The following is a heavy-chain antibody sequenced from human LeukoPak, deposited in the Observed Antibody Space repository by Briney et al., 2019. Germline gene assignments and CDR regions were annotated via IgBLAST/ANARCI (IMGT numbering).Heavy chain of an antibody. Sequence: SETLSLTCTVSGGSISSGGYYWSWIRQRPGKGLEWIGYIYYSGSTYYNPSLKSRVTISVDTSKNQFSLKLSSVTAADTAVYYCARDAWTTLRAFDIWGQGTMVTVSS. J-gene: IGHJ3*02. V-gene: IGHV4-31*03. CDR3: ARDAWTTLRAFDI. CDR1: GGSISSGGYY. CDR2: IYYSGST. D-gene: IGHD4-17*01.